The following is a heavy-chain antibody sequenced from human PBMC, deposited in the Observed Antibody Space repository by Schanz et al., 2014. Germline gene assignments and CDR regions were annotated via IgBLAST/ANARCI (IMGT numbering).Heavy chain of an antibody. J-gene: IGHJ4*02. CDR2: INPNSGDT. CDR3: ARAAYGGYTSTPLRY. Sequence: QVQLVQSGAEVKEPGASVKVSCKASAYTFTGYYLHWVRQAPGQGLEWMGWINPNSGDTNYAQKFQGRVTVTRDTSTSTVYMELSSLRSEDTAVYYCARAAYGGYTSTPLRYWGQGTLVTVSS. V-gene: IGHV1-2*02. D-gene: IGHD5-12*01. CDR1: AYTFTGYY.